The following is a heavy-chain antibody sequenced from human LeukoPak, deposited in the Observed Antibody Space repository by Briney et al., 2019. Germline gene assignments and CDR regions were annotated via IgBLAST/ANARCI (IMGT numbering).Heavy chain of an antibody. CDR2: ISSNGGST. V-gene: IGHV3-64*01. J-gene: IGHJ4*02. D-gene: IGHD3-22*01. Sequence: PGGSLRLSCAASGFTFSSYAMHWVHQAPGKGLEYVSAISSNGGSTYYANSVKGRFTTSRDNSKNTLYLQMGSLRAEDMAVYYCARAFGGYYYGDYWGQGTLVTVSS. CDR1: GFTFSSYA. CDR3: ARAFGGYYYGDY.